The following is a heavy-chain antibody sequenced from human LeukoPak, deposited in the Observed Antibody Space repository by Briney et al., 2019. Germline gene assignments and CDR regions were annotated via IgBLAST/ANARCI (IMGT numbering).Heavy chain of an antibody. V-gene: IGHV3-64*01. CDR2: VSSNGGTT. CDR1: GFTFSSYA. J-gene: IGHJ4*02. CDR3: ARVGDVGPFDY. Sequence: GGSLRLSCAASGFTFSSYAMHWVRQAPGKGLEYVSAVSSNGGTTDYANSVKDRFTISRDNSKSTLYLQMGSLRAEDMAVYYCARVGDVGPFDYWGQGTLVTVSS. D-gene: IGHD1-26*01.